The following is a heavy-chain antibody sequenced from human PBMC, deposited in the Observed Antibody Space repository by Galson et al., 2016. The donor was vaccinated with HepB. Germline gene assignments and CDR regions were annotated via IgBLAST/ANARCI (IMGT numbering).Heavy chain of an antibody. Sequence: SLRLSCAASGFSFTTDSMNWVRQAPGKGLEWVSYISDSSSHIYYAGSVKGRFTISRDSAKNSLYLQIKSLRDEDTAVYYCTRSYGQGLANDPFDIWGQGTLVSVSS. CDR3: TRSYGQGLANDPFDI. D-gene: IGHD6-19*01. V-gene: IGHV3-48*02. CDR1: GFSFTTDS. CDR2: ISDSSSHI. J-gene: IGHJ3*02.